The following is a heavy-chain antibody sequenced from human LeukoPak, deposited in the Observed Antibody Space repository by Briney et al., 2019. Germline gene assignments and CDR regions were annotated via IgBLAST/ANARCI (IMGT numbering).Heavy chain of an antibody. CDR3: ARDPTLDF. J-gene: IGHJ4*02. CDR2: IKHDGSIT. CDR1: GFTFSSYW. V-gene: IGHV3-74*01. Sequence: GGSLRLSCTASGFTFSSYWMFRVRQAPGKGLVWVSRIKHDGSITNYADSVKGRFTISRDNAKNTLFLQMNSLRVEDTAMYFCARDPTLDFWGQGTLVTVSS.